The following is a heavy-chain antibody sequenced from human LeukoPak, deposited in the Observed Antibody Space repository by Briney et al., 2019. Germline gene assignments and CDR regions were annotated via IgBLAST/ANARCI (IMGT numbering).Heavy chain of an antibody. V-gene: IGHV3-48*03. Sequence: GGSLRLSCATSGFTFSNLEMTWVRQAPEKGLELVSYISSSSSAIYYADSVKCRFTISRDNTKNSQYLQMNSLRAEDSAIYYCLPDAFDIWGQGTMVTASS. CDR3: LPDAFDI. J-gene: IGHJ3*02. CDR1: GFTFSNLE. CDR2: ISSSSSAI.